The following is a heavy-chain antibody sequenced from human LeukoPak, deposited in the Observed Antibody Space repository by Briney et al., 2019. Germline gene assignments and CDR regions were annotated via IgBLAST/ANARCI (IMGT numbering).Heavy chain of an antibody. CDR2: INNDGSST. CDR3: TRDLATYDLCSAAIDY. CDR1: GFHFSSYW. V-gene: IGHV3-74*01. D-gene: IGHD3-3*01. J-gene: IGHJ4*02. Sequence: SGGSLRLSCAASGFHFSSYWMHWVRQAPGKGLVWVSRINNDGSSTNYADSVKGRFTISRDNAKNTLYLQMNSLRAEDTAVYYCTRDLATYDLCSAAIDYWGQGTLVTVSS.